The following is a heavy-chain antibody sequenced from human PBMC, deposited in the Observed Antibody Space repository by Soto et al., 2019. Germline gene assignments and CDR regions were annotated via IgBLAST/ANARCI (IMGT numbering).Heavy chain of an antibody. Sequence: SVKVSCKASGGTFSSYAISWGRQAPGQGLEWMGGVIPIFGTANYAQKFPGRVTITAGESTSTAYMELSSLRSEDTAVYYCASGSNYDFWSGYYSGEDYYYYGMDVWGQGTTVTVSS. CDR2: VIPIFGTA. V-gene: IGHV1-69*13. CDR1: GGTFSSYA. CDR3: ASGSNYDFWSGYYSGEDYYYYGMDV. D-gene: IGHD3-3*01. J-gene: IGHJ6*02.